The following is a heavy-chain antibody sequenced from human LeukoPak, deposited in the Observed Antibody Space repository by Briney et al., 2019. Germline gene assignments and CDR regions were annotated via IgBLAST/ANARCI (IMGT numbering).Heavy chain of an antibody. V-gene: IGHV3-53*01. Sequence: GGSLRLSCAASGFTVSSIHMSWVRQAPGEGLEWVSVIYSGGNTYYADSVKGRFTISRDNSKNTLYLQMNSLRAEDTAVYYCAKGTGDYYTIDYWGQGTLVTVSS. D-gene: IGHD2-21*02. CDR1: GFTVSSIH. CDR3: AKGTGDYYTIDY. CDR2: IYSGGNT. J-gene: IGHJ4*02.